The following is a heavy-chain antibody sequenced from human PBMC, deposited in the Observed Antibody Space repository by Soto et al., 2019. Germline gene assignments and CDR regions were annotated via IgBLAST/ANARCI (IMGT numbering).Heavy chain of an antibody. CDR2: IIPIFGTA. Sequence: QVQLVQSGAEVKKPGSSVKVSCKASGGTFSSYAISWVRQAPGQGLEWMGGIIPIFGTANYAQKFQGRVTITADESTSKAYMELSSLRSEDTAVYYCARVISLVPSLRGWFDPWGQGTLVTVSS. CDR3: ARVISLVPSLRGWFDP. J-gene: IGHJ5*02. V-gene: IGHV1-69*12. D-gene: IGHD5-12*01. CDR1: GGTFSSYA.